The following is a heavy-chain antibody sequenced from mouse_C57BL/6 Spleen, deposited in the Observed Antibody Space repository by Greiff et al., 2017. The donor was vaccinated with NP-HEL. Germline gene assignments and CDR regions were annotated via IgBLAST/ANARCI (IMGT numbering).Heavy chain of an antibody. J-gene: IGHJ4*01. V-gene: IGHV1-26*01. CDR1: GYTFTDYY. CDR3: ARREGYDGYVYYYAMDY. Sequence: VQLQQSGPELVKPGASVKISCKASGYTFTDYYMNWVKQSHGKSLEWIGDINPNNGGTSYNQKFKGKATLTVDKSSSTAYMELRSLTSEDSAVYYCARREGYDGYVYYYAMDYWGQGTSVTVSS. D-gene: IGHD2-3*01. CDR2: INPNNGGT.